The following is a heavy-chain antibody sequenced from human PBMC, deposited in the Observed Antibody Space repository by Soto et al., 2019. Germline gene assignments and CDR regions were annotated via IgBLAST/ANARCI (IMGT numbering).Heavy chain of an antibody. Sequence: SETLSLTCTVSSGSISTYYWSWIRQPPGKGLEWIGYIYYTGSTYYNPPLKSRVTISVDKSKNQFSLKLSSVTAADTAVYYCARGMVRGRYYYYYMDVWGKGTTVTVSS. J-gene: IGHJ6*03. CDR3: ARGMVRGRYYYYYMDV. D-gene: IGHD3-10*01. V-gene: IGHV4-59*12. CDR1: SGSISTYY. CDR2: IYYTGST.